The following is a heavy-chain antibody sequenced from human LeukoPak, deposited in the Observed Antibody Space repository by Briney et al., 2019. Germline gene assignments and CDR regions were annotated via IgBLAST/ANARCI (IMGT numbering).Heavy chain of an antibody. CDR2: IYSDDET. D-gene: IGHD3-16*01. CDR3: ARDGGRWSFDY. CDR1: GLTVSSTY. J-gene: IGHJ4*02. V-gene: IGHV3-66*01. Sequence: GGSLRLSCAASGLTVSSTYMTWVRQAPGKGLEWVSVIYSDDETSYSDSVKGRFTISRDNSKNTVYLQMSSLTAEDTAVYYCARDGGRWSFDYWGQGTLVTVSS.